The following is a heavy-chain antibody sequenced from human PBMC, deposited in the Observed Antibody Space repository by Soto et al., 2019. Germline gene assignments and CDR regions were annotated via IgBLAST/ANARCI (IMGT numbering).Heavy chain of an antibody. J-gene: IGHJ3*02. CDR1: GFTFSSYG. Sequence: GGSLRLSCAASGFTFSSYGMHWVRQAPGKGLEWVAVISYDGSNKYYADSVKGRFTISRDNSKNTLYLQMNSLRAEDTAVYYCARNSGYCSGGSCSLDAFDIWGQGTMVTVSS. CDR3: ARNSGYCSGGSCSLDAFDI. V-gene: IGHV3-30*03. D-gene: IGHD2-15*01. CDR2: ISYDGSNK.